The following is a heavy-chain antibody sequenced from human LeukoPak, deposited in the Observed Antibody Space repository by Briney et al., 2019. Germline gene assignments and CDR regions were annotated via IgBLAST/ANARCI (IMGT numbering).Heavy chain of an antibody. V-gene: IGHV1-46*01. D-gene: IGHD2-15*01. J-gene: IGHJ3*02. Sequence: ASVKVSCKSSGYTFGSNYMHWVRQAPGQGLEWMGIINPSGGSTSYAQRFQGRVTMTRDTSGSTVYMELSSLRSEDTAVYYCARDRTQRRHCGGGSCGWDIWGQGTMVTVSS. CDR2: INPSGGST. CDR1: GYTFGSNY. CDR3: ARDRTQRRHCGGGSCGWDI.